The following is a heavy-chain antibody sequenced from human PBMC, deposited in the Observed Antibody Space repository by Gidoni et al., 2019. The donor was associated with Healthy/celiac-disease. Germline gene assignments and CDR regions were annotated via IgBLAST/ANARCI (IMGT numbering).Heavy chain of an antibody. CDR1: GGTFSSYA. V-gene: IGHV1-69*01. CDR2: IIPIFGTA. Sequence: QVQLVQSGAEVKKPGSSVKVSCKASGGTFSSYAISWVRQAPGQGLEWMGGIIPIFGTANYAQKFQGRVTITADESTSTAYMELSSLRSEDTAVYYCARESGDCSSTSCYPRKHTVTTGPDAFDIWGQGTMVTVSS. J-gene: IGHJ3*02. D-gene: IGHD2-2*01. CDR3: ARESGDCSSTSCYPRKHTVTTGPDAFDI.